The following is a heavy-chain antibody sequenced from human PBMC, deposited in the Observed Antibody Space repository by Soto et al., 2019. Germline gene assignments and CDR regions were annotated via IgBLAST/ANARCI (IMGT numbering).Heavy chain of an antibody. D-gene: IGHD2-15*01. V-gene: IGHV1-69*13. J-gene: IGHJ4*02. CDR3: AGGGTVDETPIFDY. Sequence: GASVKVSCKASGGTFSSYAIGWVRQAPGQGLEWMGGIIPIFGTANYAQKFQGRVTITADESTSTAYMELSGLRSEDTAVYYCAGGGTVDETPIFDYWGQGTLVTVSS. CDR2: IIPIFGTA. CDR1: GGTFSSYA.